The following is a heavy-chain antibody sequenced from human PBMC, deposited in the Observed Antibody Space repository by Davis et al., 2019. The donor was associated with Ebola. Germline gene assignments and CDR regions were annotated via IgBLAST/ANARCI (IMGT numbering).Heavy chain of an antibody. CDR2: IIPIFGTA. D-gene: IGHD6-13*01. V-gene: IGHV1-69*06. CDR3: ARGGKAASWEGYYYYYGMDV. J-gene: IGHJ6*02. CDR1: AGTFSSYA. Sequence: SVKVSCKASAGTFSSYAISWVRQAPGQGLEWMGGIIPIFGTANYAQKFQGRVTITADKSTSTAYMELSSLRSEDTAVYYCARGGKAASWEGYYYYYGMDVWGQGTTVTVSS.